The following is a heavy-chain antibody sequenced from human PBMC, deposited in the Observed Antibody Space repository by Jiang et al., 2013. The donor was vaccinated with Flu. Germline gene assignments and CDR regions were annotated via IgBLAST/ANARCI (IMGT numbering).Heavy chain of an antibody. CDR1: GGSISSSSYY. D-gene: IGHD1-7*01. CDR3: ARQSYNWNYGAPLDY. Sequence: GLVKPSETLSLICTVSGGSISSSSYYWGWIRQPPGKGLEWTGSIYSSGSAYYNPPLNSRVTISVDTSKNQFSLKLRSVTAADTAVYYCARQSYNWNYGAPLDYWGQGTLVTVSS. V-gene: IGHV4-39*01. J-gene: IGHJ4*02. CDR2: IYSSGSA.